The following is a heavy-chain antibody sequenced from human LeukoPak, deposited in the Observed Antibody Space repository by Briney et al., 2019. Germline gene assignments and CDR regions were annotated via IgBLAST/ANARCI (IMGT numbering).Heavy chain of an antibody. CDR3: ARGDCSGGSCYSDV. Sequence: SVKVSCKASGGTFSSYAISWVRQAPGQGLEWMGRIIPILGTANYAQKFQGRVTITTDESTSTAYMELSSLRSEDTAVYYCARGDCSGGSCYSDVWGKGTTVTVSS. D-gene: IGHD2-15*01. V-gene: IGHV1-69*11. CDR1: GGTFSSYA. CDR2: IIPILGTA. J-gene: IGHJ6*04.